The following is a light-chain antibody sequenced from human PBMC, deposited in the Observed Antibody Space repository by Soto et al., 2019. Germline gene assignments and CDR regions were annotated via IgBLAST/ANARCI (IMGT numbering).Light chain of an antibody. J-gene: IGKJ1*01. CDR1: QSVSNK. CDR2: GAS. CDR3: QQYSNWPQT. V-gene: IGKV3-15*01. Sequence: EIVMTQSPATLSVSPGERVSLSCRASQSVSNKLAWYQQKPGQAPRLLIYGASRRATGILARFSGNGSVTEFTLTIGGLQSEDFAVYYCQQYSNWPQTFGQGTKVEIK.